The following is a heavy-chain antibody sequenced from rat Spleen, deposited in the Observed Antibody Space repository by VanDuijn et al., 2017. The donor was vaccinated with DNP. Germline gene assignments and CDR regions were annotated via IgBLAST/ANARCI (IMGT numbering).Heavy chain of an antibody. J-gene: IGHJ4*01. CDR2: IGYQGSGI. CDR3: AKIAAGAMDA. V-gene: IGHV5-22*01. D-gene: IGHD1-2*01. Sequence: EVQLVESGGGLVQPGRSLKLSCAASGFTFSDYYMAWVRQAPKKGLEWVAYIGYQGSGIYYGDSVKGRFTVSRNDAKNTLYLQMNSLRSEDTATYFCAKIAAGAMDAWGQGTSVTVSS. CDR1: GFTFSDYY.